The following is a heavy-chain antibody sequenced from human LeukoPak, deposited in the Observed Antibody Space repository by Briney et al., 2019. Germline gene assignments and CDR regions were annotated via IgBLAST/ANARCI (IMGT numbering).Heavy chain of an antibody. J-gene: IGHJ5*02. CDR3: ASGSWSRRFAP. D-gene: IGHD1-14*01. CDR2: MNDSGRT. V-gene: IGHV4-34*01. Sequence: SETLCVTSAVPDESLNGSLWSWVRPPPGEGLEWIGEMNDSGRTTYTPSLESRATISAERSKNQFSLKLTSVTAADTAVYYCASGSWSRRFAPWGQGTLVTVSS. CDR1: DESLNGSL.